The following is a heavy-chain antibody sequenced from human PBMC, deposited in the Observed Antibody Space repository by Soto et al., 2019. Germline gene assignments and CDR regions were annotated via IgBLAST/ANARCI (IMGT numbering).Heavy chain of an antibody. V-gene: IGHV3-23*01. Sequence: EVQLLESGGGLVQPGGSLRLSCAASGFTFSNYAMTWARQAPGQGLEWVSEISGSGDSTHYIDSVKDRFTISRDNSKNTVYLQMNSLRSEDTAVYYCAKHKVPGTWVFDYWAQGTLVTVSS. CDR2: ISGSGDST. J-gene: IGHJ4*02. D-gene: IGHD7-27*01. CDR1: GFTFSNYA. CDR3: AKHKVPGTWVFDY.